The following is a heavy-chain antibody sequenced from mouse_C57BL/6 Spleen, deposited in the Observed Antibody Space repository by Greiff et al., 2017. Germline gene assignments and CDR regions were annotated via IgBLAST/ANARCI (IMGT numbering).Heavy chain of an antibody. CDR1: GYTFTDYE. D-gene: IGHD2-2*01. CDR2: IDPETGGT. Sequence: QVQLQQSGAELVRPGASVTLSCKASGYTFTDYEMHWVKQTPVHGLEWIGAIDPETGGTAYNQKFKGKAILTADKSSSTAYMELRSLTSEDSAVYYCTRIEGLPGYFDYWGQGTTLTVSS. V-gene: IGHV1-15*01. CDR3: TRIEGLPGYFDY. J-gene: IGHJ2*01.